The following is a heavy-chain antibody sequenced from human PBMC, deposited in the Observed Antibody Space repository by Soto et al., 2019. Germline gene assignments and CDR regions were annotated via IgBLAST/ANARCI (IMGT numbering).Heavy chain of an antibody. D-gene: IGHD5-12*01. CDR1: GYTFTSYG. CDR2: ISAYNGNT. J-gene: IGHJ6*02. Sequence: GASVKVSCKASGYTFTSYGISWVRQAPGQGLEWMGWISAYNGNTNYAQKLQGRVTMTTDTSTSTAYMELRSLRSDDTAVYYCARDNSGYDFDGDYYYYGMDVWGQGTTVTVSS. V-gene: IGHV1-18*01. CDR3: ARDNSGYDFDGDYYYYGMDV.